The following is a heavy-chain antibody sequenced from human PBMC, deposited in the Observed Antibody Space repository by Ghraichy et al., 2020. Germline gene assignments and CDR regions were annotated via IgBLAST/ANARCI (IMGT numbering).Heavy chain of an antibody. CDR2: MSYSGST. Sequence: SETLSLTCTVSGGSISNYYWTWIRQPPGKGLEWITYMSYSGSTYYNPSLKSRVTISIDTSKNQFSLKLNSVTAADTALYFCVRKDSGYYAFDIWGQGTMVTVSS. J-gene: IGHJ3*02. D-gene: IGHD5-12*01. CDR3: VRKDSGYYAFDI. CDR1: GGSISNYY. V-gene: IGHV4-59*01.